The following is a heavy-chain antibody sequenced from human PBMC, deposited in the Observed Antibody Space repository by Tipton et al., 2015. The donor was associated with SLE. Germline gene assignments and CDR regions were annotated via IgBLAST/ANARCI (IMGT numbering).Heavy chain of an antibody. CDR1: GGSISGYY. Sequence: TLSLTCTVSGGSISGYYWSWIRQPPGKGLEWIGEINHRGSTNYNPSLKSRVTISVDTSKNQFSLKLSSVTAADTAVYYCARAPLGSVPLDYWGQGTRVPASS. CDR2: INHRGST. J-gene: IGHJ4*02. D-gene: IGHD1-26*01. V-gene: IGHV4-34*01. CDR3: ARAPLGSVPLDY.